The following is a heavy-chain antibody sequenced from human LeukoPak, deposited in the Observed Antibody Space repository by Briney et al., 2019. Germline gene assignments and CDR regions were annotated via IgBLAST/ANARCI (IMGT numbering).Heavy chain of an antibody. D-gene: IGHD6-13*01. J-gene: IGHJ4*02. CDR1: GGTFSSYA. CDR3: ARDGSIAAAFFDY. CDR2: IIPILGIA. V-gene: IGHV1-69*04. Sequence: GASVKVSCKASGGTFSSYAISWVRQAPGQGLEWMGRIIPILGIANYAQKFQGRVTITADKSTSTAYMELSSLRSEDTAAYYCARDGSIAAAFFDYWGQGTLVTVSS.